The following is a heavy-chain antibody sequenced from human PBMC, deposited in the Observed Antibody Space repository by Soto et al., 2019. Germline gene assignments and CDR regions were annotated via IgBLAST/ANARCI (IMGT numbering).Heavy chain of an antibody. Sequence: QVQLVQSGAEVKKPGASVKVSCKASGYTFTSYGISWVRQAPGQGLEWMGWISAYNGNTNYAQKLQGRVTMTTDTSTSTAYMELRSLTADDTAVYYCARVVTHMIVVDTGDYWGQGTLVTVSS. CDR1: GYTFTSYG. CDR3: ARVVTHMIVVDTGDY. D-gene: IGHD3-22*01. CDR2: ISAYNGNT. J-gene: IGHJ4*02. V-gene: IGHV1-18*01.